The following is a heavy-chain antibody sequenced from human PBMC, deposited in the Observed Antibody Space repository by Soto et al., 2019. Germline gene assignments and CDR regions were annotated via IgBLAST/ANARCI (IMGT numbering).Heavy chain of an antibody. V-gene: IGHV4-34*01. CDR2: INHSGST. CDR1: GGSFSGYY. Sequence: LSETLSLTCAVYGGSFSGYYWSLIRQPPGKGLGWIGEINHSGSTNYNPSLKSRVTISVDTSKNQFSLKLGSVTAADTAVYYCARERKGGITIFGVVISATPPPYYYYIDVWGKGTTVTVS. CDR3: ARERKGGITIFGVVISATPPPYYYYIDV. J-gene: IGHJ6*03. D-gene: IGHD3-3*01.